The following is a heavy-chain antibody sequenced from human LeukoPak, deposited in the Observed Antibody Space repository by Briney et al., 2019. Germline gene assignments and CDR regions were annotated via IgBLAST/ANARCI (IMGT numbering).Heavy chain of an antibody. D-gene: IGHD3-10*01. CDR2: IIPIFGTA. V-gene: IGHV1-69*13. J-gene: IGHJ4*02. Sequence: RASVKVSRKASGGTFSSYAISWVRQAPGQGLEWMGGIIPIFGTANYAQKFQGRVTITADESTSTAYMELSSLRSDDTAVYYCARDGRFGELLDYWGQGTPVTVSS. CDR3: ARDGRFGELLDY. CDR1: GGTFSSYA.